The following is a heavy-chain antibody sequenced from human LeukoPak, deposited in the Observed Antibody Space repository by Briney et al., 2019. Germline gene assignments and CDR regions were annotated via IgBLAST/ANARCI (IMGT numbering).Heavy chain of an antibody. J-gene: IGHJ5*02. CDR1: GFTFSNYA. CDR2: ISGAGDST. D-gene: IGHD3-3*01. Sequence: PGGSLRLSCAASGFTFSNYAMGWVRQAPGKGLEWVSSISGAGDSTYYADSVKGRFTISRDNSRNTLYLQMNSLRAEDTAVYYCAKDRVTYYDFWSGYSNWFDPWGQGTLVTVSS. CDR3: AKDRVTYYDFWSGYSNWFDP. V-gene: IGHV3-23*01.